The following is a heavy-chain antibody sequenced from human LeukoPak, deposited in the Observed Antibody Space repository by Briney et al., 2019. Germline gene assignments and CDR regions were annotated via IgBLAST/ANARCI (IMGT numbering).Heavy chain of an antibody. D-gene: IGHD3-22*01. V-gene: IGHV4-30-4*01. J-gene: IGHJ4*02. CDR2: IYHSGST. CDR3: ARDYYDSSGYYVPYYFDY. Sequence: PSQTLSLTCTVSGGSISSGDYYWTWIRQPPGKGLEWIGYIYHSGSTYYNPSLKSRVTISVDTSKNQFSLKLSSVTAADTAVYYCARDYYDSSGYYVPYYFDYWGQGTLVTVYS. CDR1: GGSISSGDYY.